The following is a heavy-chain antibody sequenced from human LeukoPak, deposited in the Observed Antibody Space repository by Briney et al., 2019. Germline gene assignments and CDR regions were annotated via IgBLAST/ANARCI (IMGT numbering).Heavy chain of an antibody. J-gene: IGHJ3*02. Sequence: SETLSLTCTVSGGSISSSSYYWGWIRQPPGKGLEWIGSIYYSGSTYYNPSLKSRVTISVDTSKNQFSLKLSSVTAADTAVYYCARDAIDSSGSGAFEIWGQGTMVTVSS. CDR3: ARDAIDSSGSGAFEI. CDR1: GGSISSSSYY. V-gene: IGHV4-39*02. D-gene: IGHD3-22*01. CDR2: IYYSGST.